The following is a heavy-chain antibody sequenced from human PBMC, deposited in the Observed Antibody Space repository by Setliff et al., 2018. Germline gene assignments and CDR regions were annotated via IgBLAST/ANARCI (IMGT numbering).Heavy chain of an antibody. Sequence: PGGSLRLSCAASGFTFSSYSLNWVRQAPGKGLEWVSSISSSSSYIYYADSVQGRFTISRDNAKNSLYLQMNSLRAEDTAVYYCARAGDSYGPPRSYMDVWGKGTAVTVSS. V-gene: IGHV3-21*01. CDR2: ISSSSSYI. CDR1: GFTFSSYS. J-gene: IGHJ6*03. D-gene: IGHD5-18*01. CDR3: ARAGDSYGPPRSYMDV.